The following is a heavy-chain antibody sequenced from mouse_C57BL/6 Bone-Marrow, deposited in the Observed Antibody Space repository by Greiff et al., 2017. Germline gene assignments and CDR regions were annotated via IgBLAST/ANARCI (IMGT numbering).Heavy chain of an antibody. J-gene: IGHJ2*01. Sequence: VQLQQSGAELVKPGASVKLSCTASGFNIKDYYIHWVKQRTEQGLEWIGRIDPEDGETKYAPKFQDKATITADKSSNTAYLQLSSLTSEDTAVYDCTRSLIYYGTNYWGQGTTLTVSS. CDR3: TRSLIYYGTNY. V-gene: IGHV14-2*01. CDR2: IDPEDGET. D-gene: IGHD1-1*01. CDR1: GFNIKDYY.